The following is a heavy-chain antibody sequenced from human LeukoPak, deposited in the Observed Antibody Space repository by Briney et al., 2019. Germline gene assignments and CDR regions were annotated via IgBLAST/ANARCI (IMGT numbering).Heavy chain of an antibody. Sequence: GSLRLSCAASGFTFSSYWMSWIRQPPGKGLEWIGYIYYSGSTNYNPSLKSRVAISVDTSKNQFSLKLSSVTAADTAVYYCATTGGTSSFDYWGQGTLVTVSS. J-gene: IGHJ4*02. CDR3: ATTGGTSSFDY. D-gene: IGHD1-1*01. CDR2: IYYSGST. V-gene: IGHV4-59*01. CDR1: GFTFSSYW.